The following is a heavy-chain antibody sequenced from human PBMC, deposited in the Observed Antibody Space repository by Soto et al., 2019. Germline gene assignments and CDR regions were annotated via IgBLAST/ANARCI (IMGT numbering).Heavy chain of an antibody. Sequence: QLHLRESGPGLVKPSETLSLTCTVSGGSTTSSSYYWGWIRQPPGKGLEWIGSIYYSGSTYYNPSLESRVTISVDTAKNQFSLKLSSVTAADTAVYYCATQEVGGSYVYTFDPWGQGTLVTVSS. CDR1: GGSTTSSSYY. D-gene: IGHD1-26*01. V-gene: IGHV4-39*01. CDR3: ATQEVGGSYVYTFDP. CDR2: IYYSGST. J-gene: IGHJ5*02.